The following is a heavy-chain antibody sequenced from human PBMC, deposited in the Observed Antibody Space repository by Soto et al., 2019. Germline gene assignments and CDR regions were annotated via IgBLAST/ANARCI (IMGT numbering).Heavy chain of an antibody. CDR2: INPSGGRT. V-gene: IGHV1-46*03. Sequence: QVQLVQSGAEVKKPGASVKVSCKASGYTFTSYYMHWMRQAPGQGLEWMGIINPSGGRTSYAQKFQGRVTVTRDTSTSTVYMELSSLRSEDTAVYYCATYYSGSGKWWFDPWGQGTLVTVSS. D-gene: IGHD3-10*01. CDR3: ATYYSGSGKWWFDP. J-gene: IGHJ5*02. CDR1: GYTFTSYY.